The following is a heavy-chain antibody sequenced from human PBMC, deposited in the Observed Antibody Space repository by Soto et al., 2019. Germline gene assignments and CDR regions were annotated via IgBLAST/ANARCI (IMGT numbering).Heavy chain of an antibody. CDR3: ARGPTYDSSGYYYSPRCGMDV. D-gene: IGHD3-22*01. CDR2: INHSGST. Sequence: LSLTCAVYGGSFSGYYWSWIRQPPVKGLEWIGEINHSGSTNYNPSLKSRVTISVDTSKNQFSLKLSSVTAADTAVYYCARGPTYDSSGYYYSPRCGMDVWGQGTTVTVSS. CDR1: GGSFSGYY. J-gene: IGHJ6*02. V-gene: IGHV4-34*01.